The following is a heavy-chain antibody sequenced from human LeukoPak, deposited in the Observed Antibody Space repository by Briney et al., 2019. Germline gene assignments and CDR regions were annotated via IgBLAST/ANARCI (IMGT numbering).Heavy chain of an antibody. CDR3: ATGSWDLYSHGPHWSSDL. V-gene: IGHV4-34*01. D-gene: IGHD5-18*01. J-gene: IGHJ2*01. Sequence: KPSETLSLTCAVYRGSFSGFFWTWVRQPPGKGLEWIGDITPGGSTNYNSSLKSRLSMSLDSSRDQFSLKLSLATAADPAVYYCATGSWDLYSHGPHWSSDLWGLGTLVIVSS. CDR2: ITPGGST. CDR1: RGSFSGFF.